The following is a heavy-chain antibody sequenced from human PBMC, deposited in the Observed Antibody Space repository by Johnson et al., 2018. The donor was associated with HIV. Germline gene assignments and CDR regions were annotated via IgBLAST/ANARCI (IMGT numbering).Heavy chain of an antibody. V-gene: IGHV3-23*04. D-gene: IGHD1/OR15-1a*01. J-gene: IGHJ3*02. Sequence: VQLVESGGGVVQPGGSLRLSCAASGFTLSNYAMTWVRQAPGKGLEWVSGINGGSGSTTYYADSVKGRFTISSDNAKKTLYLQMNRLRAEDTAVYYCARGGNWNKRNALDIWGQGTMVTVSS. CDR3: ARGGNWNKRNALDI. CDR2: INGGSGSTT. CDR1: GFTLSNYA.